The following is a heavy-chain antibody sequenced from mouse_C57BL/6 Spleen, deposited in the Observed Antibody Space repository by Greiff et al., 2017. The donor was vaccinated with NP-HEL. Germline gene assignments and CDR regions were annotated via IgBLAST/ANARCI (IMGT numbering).Heavy chain of an antibody. Sequence: QVQLQQSGPELVKPGASVKISCKASGYAFSSSWMNWVKQRPGKGLEWIGRIYPGDGDTNYNGKFKGKATLTADNSSSTAYMQLSSLTSEDSAVYFCARRPYDGSYYYAMDYWGQGTSVTVSS. V-gene: IGHV1-82*01. CDR2: IYPGDGDT. D-gene: IGHD2-3*01. CDR1: GYAFSSSW. CDR3: ARRPYDGSYYYAMDY. J-gene: IGHJ4*01.